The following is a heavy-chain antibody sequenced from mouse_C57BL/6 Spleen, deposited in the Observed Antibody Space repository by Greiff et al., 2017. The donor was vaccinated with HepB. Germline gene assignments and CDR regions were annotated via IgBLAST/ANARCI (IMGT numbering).Heavy chain of an antibody. J-gene: IGHJ4*01. CDR2: IYPGDGDT. Sequence: QVQLQQSGPELVKPGASVKISCKASGYAFSSSWMNWVKQRPGKGLEWIGRIYPGDGDTNYNGKFKGKATLTADKSSSTAYMQLSSLTSEDSAVYFCARFPYDYDGVYYAMDYWGQGTSVTVSS. CDR3: ARFPYDYDGVYYAMDY. D-gene: IGHD2-4*01. CDR1: GYAFSSSW. V-gene: IGHV1-82*01.